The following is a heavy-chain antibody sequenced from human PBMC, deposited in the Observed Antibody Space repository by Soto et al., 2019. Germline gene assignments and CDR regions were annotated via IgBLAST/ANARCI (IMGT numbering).Heavy chain of an antibody. CDR1: NYYITSGSF. Sequence: SETLSLTCAVSNYYITSGSFWGWLRQPPGKGLEWIGSIFHSGVTYYNPSLKSRVAISVDTSKNQFSLMLTSVTATDTATYYCARVVYGGNMINGAPFSVFDYWGQGSLVTVSS. CDR2: IFHSGVT. J-gene: IGHJ4*02. D-gene: IGHD2-8*02. CDR3: ARVVYGGNMINGAPFSVFDY. V-gene: IGHV4-38-2*01.